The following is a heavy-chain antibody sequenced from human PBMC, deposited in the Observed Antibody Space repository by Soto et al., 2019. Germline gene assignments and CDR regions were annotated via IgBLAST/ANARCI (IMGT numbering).Heavy chain of an antibody. CDR2: IYYSGST. D-gene: IGHD2-15*01. J-gene: IGHJ2*01. Sequence: KELEWIGIIYYSGSTYYNPSLKSRVTISVDTSKKQFSLKLSSVTAADTAVYYCVFFFHAEDGIRDALSVSAFLLNRSSDL. CDR3: VFFFHAEDGIRDALSVSAFLLNRSSDL. V-gene: IGHV4-39*01.